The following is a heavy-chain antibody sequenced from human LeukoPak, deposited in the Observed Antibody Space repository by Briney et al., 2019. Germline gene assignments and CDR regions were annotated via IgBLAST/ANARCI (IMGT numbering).Heavy chain of an antibody. Sequence: GGSLRLSCAASGFTFDDYGMSWVRQAPGKGLVWVSRINSDGSSTSYADSVKGRFTISRDNAKNTLYLQMNSLRAEDTAVYYCGRGFYYGMDVWGQGTTVTVSS. V-gene: IGHV3-74*01. CDR3: GRGFYYGMDV. CDR2: INSDGSST. CDR1: GFTFDDYG. J-gene: IGHJ6*02.